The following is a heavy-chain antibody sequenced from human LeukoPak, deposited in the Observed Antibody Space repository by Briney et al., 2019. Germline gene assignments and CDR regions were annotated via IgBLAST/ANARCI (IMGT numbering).Heavy chain of an antibody. CDR2: IYSGGST. CDR3: ARDGSGDYGSGSYKFDY. D-gene: IGHD3-10*01. J-gene: IGHJ4*02. CDR1: GFTASSNY. Sequence: PGGSLRLSCAASGFTASSNYMSWVRQAPGKGLEWVSVIYSGGSTYYADSVKGRFTISRDNSKNTLYLQMNSLRAEDTAVYYCARDGSGDYGSGSYKFDYWGQGTLVTVSS. V-gene: IGHV3-53*01.